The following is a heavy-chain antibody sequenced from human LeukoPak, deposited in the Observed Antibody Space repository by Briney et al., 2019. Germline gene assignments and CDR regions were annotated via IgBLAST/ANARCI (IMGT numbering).Heavy chain of an antibody. CDR2: ISWNSGSI. J-gene: IGHJ4*02. V-gene: IGHV3-9*01. Sequence: GGSLRLSCAASGFTFDDYAMHWARQAPGKGLEWVSGISWNSGSIGYADSVKGRFTISRDNAKNSLYLQMNSLRAEDTALYYCAASGGSYYNYWGQGTLVTVSS. CDR3: AASGGSYYNY. CDR1: GFTFDDYA. D-gene: IGHD1-26*01.